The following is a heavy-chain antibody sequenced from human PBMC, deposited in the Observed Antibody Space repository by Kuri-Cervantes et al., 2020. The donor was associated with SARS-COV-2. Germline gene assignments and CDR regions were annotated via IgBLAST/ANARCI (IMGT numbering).Heavy chain of an antibody. V-gene: IGHV1-8*02. CDR1: GYTFTSYD. CDR2: MNPNSGNT. Sequence: ASVKVSCKASGYTFTSYDINWVRQATGPGLEWMGWMNPNSGNTGYAQKFQGRVTMTRNTSVSTAYMELSSLRSEDTAVYYYARAPGRYCSSTSCARGAFDIWGQGTMVTVSS. D-gene: IGHD2-2*01. CDR3: ARAPGRYCSSTSCARGAFDI. J-gene: IGHJ3*02.